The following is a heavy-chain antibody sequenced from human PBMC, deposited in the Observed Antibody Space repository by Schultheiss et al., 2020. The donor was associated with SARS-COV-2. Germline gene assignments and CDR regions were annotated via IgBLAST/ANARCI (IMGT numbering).Heavy chain of an antibody. CDR3: ARGAEGVGDYYYYYGMDV. V-gene: IGHV4-39*01. CDR2: IYYSGST. D-gene: IGHD3-10*01. J-gene: IGHJ6*02. CDR1: GGSISSGGYY. Sequence: GSLRLSCTVSGGSISSGGYYWGWIRQPPGKGLEWIGSIYYSGSTYYNPSLKSRVTISVDTSKNQFSLKLTSVTAADTAVYYCARGAEGVGDYYYYYGMDVWGQGTTVTVSS.